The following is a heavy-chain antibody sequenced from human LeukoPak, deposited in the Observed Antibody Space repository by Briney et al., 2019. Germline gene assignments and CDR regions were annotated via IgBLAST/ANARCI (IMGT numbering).Heavy chain of an antibody. CDR3: ARLQLLWFGELAG. V-gene: IGHV4-39*01. CDR2: IYYSGST. D-gene: IGHD3-10*01. Sequence: SETLSLTCTVSGGSISSSSYYWGWIRQPPGEGLEWIGSIYYSGSTYYNPSLKSRVTVSVDTSKDQFSLKLSSVTAADTAVYYCARLQLLWFGELAGWGQGTLVTVSS. CDR1: GGSISSSSYY. J-gene: IGHJ4*02.